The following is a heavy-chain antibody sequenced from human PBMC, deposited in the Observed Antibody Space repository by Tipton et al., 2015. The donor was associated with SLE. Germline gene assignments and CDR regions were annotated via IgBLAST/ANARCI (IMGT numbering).Heavy chain of an antibody. J-gene: IGHJ4*02. D-gene: IGHD3-22*01. CDR3: ARSGAGYYSSGYFDN. CDR2: INTHGSFT. CDR1: GFTFSSYE. V-gene: IGHV3-74*01. Sequence: SLRLSCATSGFTFSSYEMIWVRQAPGKGLEWVSQINTHGSFTNHADSVKGRFTISRDNAKNMLYLQMNSLRAEDTAVYYCARSGAGYYSSGYFDNWGPGTLVTVSS.